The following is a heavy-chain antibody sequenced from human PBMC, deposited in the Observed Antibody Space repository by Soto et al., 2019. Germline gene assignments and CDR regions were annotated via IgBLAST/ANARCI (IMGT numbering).Heavy chain of an antibody. D-gene: IGHD6-13*01. V-gene: IGHV3-7*03. CDR2: IKPDGSEK. Sequence: PGGSLRLSCAGSGFTFSSYWMNWVRQAPGKGLEWVANIKPDGSEKYYVDSVKGRFTISRDNAKNSLYLQMNSLRAEDTAVYYCAREYSSSWSEVLSGGYYGMDVWGQGTTVTVSS. J-gene: IGHJ6*02. CDR3: AREYSSSWSEVLSGGYYGMDV. CDR1: GFTFSSYW.